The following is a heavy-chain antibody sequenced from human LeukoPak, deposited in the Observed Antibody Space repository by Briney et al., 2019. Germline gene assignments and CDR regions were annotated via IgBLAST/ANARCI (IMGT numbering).Heavy chain of an antibody. CDR1: GGSISSGSYY. Sequence: SSQTLSLTCTVSGGSISSGSYYWSWIRQPAGKGLEWIGRIYTSGSTNYNPSLKSRVTISVDTSKNQFSLKLSSVTAADTAVYYCARGSPYGRNWFDPWGQGTLVTVSS. CDR2: IYTSGST. CDR3: ARGSPYGRNWFDP. D-gene: IGHD3-10*01. V-gene: IGHV4-61*02. J-gene: IGHJ5*02.